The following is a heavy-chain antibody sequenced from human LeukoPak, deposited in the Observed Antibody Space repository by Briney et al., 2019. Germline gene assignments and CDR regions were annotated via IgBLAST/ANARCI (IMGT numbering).Heavy chain of an antibody. CDR3: AKGRRKATAKSRGARHDY. J-gene: IGHJ4*02. CDR1: GGSISSYF. V-gene: IGHV4-4*07. D-gene: IGHD3-16*01. Sequence: SETLSLTCTVSGGSISSYFWTWIRQPAGKGLEWIGRIYSSGSTNYNPSLKSRVTMSVDTSKNQFSLKLSSVIAADTAVYYCAKGRRKATAKSRGARHDYWGQGTLVTVSS. CDR2: IYSSGST.